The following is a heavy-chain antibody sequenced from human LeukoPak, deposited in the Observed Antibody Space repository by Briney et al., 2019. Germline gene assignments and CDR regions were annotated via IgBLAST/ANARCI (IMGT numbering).Heavy chain of an antibody. CDR3: ARADSAFDI. D-gene: IGHD5-18*01. J-gene: IGHJ3*02. V-gene: IGHV1-46*01. CDR1: GYAFTSYY. Sequence: PGASVKVSCKASGYAFTSYYMHWVRQAPGQGLEWMGIINPSGGSTSYAQKFQGRVTMTRDMSTSTVYTELSSLRSEDTAVYYCARADSAFDIWGQGTMVTVSS. CDR2: INPSGGST.